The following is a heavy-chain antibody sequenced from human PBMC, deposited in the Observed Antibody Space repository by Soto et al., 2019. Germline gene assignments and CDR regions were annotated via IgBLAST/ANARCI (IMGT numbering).Heavy chain of an antibody. J-gene: IGHJ1*01. CDR2: TSYDGSDK. CDR1: GFTFRSYV. D-gene: IGHD3-16*01. Sequence: QVQLVESGGGVVQPGTSLRVSCVGSGFTFRSYVIHWVRQAPGKGLEWVALTSYDGSDKYYGDSVRGRFTISRDNSRNTVDLQRDSLGLEDTALYYFARWGTRGGLDVWGQGTLVSVSS. CDR3: ARWGTRGGLDV. V-gene: IGHV3-30*19.